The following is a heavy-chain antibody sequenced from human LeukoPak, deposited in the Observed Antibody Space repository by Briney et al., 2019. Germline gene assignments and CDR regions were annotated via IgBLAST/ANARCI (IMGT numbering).Heavy chain of an antibody. V-gene: IGHV1-69*01. CDR2: IIPIFGTA. D-gene: IGHD6-13*01. CDR1: GFTFSSYA. Sequence: GGSLRLSCAASGFTFSSYAMSWVRQAPGQGLEWMGGIIPIFGTANYAQKFQGRVTITADESTSTAYMELSSLRSEDTAVYYCATGGIAAAGHAFDIWGQGTMVTVSS. CDR3: ATGGIAAAGHAFDI. J-gene: IGHJ3*02.